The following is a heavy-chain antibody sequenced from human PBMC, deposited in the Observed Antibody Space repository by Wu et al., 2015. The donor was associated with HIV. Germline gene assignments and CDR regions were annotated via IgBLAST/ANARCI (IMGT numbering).Heavy chain of an antibody. CDR1: AASFSDFS. D-gene: IGHD2-15*01. V-gene: IGHV1-69*13. Sequence: QVQLVQSGSEVKKPGSSVMVSCKASAASFSDFSFTWVRQAPGQGLEWMGRIIPAFDRRTYAQKFQGRVTISADESTNTGYMELRRLRSDDTAVYYCVRDSSMVVTIYAFDIWAEGHWSPSLQ. CDR3: VRDSSMVVTIYAFDI. CDR2: IIPAFDRR. J-gene: IGHJ3*02.